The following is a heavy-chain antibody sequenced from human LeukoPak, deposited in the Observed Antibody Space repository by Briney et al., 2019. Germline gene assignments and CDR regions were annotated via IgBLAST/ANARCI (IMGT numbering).Heavy chain of an antibody. CDR1: DDSISDYY. V-gene: IGHV4-59*01. Sequence: SETLSLTCTVSDDSISDYYRGWIRQPPGKGLEWIGYFHNSGTSTYNPSLKSRVTISADTSKNQFSLKLNSLTTADTAVYYCARVSSSASGNRPFDYWGQGTLVTVSS. CDR2: FHNSGTS. CDR3: ARVSSSASGNRPFDY. J-gene: IGHJ4*02. D-gene: IGHD6-19*01.